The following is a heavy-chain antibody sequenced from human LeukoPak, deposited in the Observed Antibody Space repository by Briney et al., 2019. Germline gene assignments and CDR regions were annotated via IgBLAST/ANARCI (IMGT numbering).Heavy chain of an antibody. D-gene: IGHD7-27*01. CDR1: GYTFTSYG. CDR2: ISAYNGNT. V-gene: IGHV1-18*01. J-gene: IGHJ6*03. Sequence: GASVKVSCKASGYTFTSYGISWVRQAPGQGHEWMGWISAYNGNTNYAQKLQGRVTMTTDTSTSTAYMELRSLRSDDTAVYYWAITGVDYYYYYMDVWGQGTTVTVSS. CDR3: AITGVDYYYYYMDV.